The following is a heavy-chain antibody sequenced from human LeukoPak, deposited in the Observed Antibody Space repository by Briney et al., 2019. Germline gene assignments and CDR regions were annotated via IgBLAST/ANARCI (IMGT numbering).Heavy chain of an antibody. J-gene: IGHJ4*02. CDR1: GFTFSSYA. D-gene: IGHD2-2*01. CDR2: ISGSGAST. CDR3: AKQRSEVPVAAANY. V-gene: IGHV3-23*01. Sequence: GGSLRLSCATSGFTFSSYAMSWVRQAPGKGLELVSGISGSGASTYYEDSVKGRFTISRDNSKNTLYLQMNSLRVEDTAVYYCAKQRSEVPVAAANYWGQGSLVTVSS.